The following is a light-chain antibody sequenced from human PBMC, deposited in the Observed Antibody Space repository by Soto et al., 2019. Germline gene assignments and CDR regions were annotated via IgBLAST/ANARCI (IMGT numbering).Light chain of an antibody. CDR1: QSVSSSY. Sequence: EIVLTQSPGTLSLSPGERATLSCRASQSVSSSYLAWYQQTPGQAPSLLIYGASSRVTCIPDRFSGSGSGTDFTLTISRLETEDFAVYYCQQYGSSPRFTFGPGTKVDI. CDR3: QQYGSSPRFT. V-gene: IGKV3-20*01. CDR2: GAS. J-gene: IGKJ3*01.